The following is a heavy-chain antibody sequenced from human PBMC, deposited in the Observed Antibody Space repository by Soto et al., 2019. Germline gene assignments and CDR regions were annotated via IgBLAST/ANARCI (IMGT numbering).Heavy chain of an antibody. V-gene: IGHV4-59*01. J-gene: IGHJ4*02. CDR3: ARNRNYFSFSFDY. CDR1: GGSINYYY. D-gene: IGHD1-7*01. Sequence: SETLSLTCTVSGGSINYYYWSWIRQPPGKGLEWIGYIYYSGGANYNPSLKSRVTISVDTSKNQFSLKLNSVTAADTAVYYCARNRNYFSFSFDYWGQGNLVTVS. CDR2: IYYSGGA.